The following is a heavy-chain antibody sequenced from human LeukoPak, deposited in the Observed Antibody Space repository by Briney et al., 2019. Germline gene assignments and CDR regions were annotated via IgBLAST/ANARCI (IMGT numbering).Heavy chain of an antibody. V-gene: IGHV4-4*07. CDR3: TRDTGTTGEVKFDP. J-gene: IGHJ5*02. Sequence: SETLSLTCTVSGNSFGDYYWSWIRQPAGTGLELIGRIYTSGRTTYNPSLKSRVTMSVDTSKSQVSLNLMSVTAADTAVYYCTRDTGTTGEVKFDPWGQGTLVTVSS. CDR2: IYTSGRT. CDR1: GNSFGDYY. D-gene: IGHD4-17*01.